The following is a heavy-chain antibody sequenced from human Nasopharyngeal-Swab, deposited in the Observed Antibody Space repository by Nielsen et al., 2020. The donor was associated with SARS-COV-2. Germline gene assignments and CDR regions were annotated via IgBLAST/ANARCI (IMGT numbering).Heavy chain of an antibody. V-gene: IGHV3-30*18. Sequence: GESLQISCAASGFTFSNYGMHWVRQAPGKGLEWVAVISYDGNIKSYADSVRGRFLISRDNSHNTLYLQMSRLRTEDRAVYYCAKAFGEDQLAEDAFDAWGQGTMVTVSS. D-gene: IGHD3-16*01. CDR1: GFTFSNYG. CDR3: AKAFGEDQLAEDAFDA. CDR2: ISYDGNIK. J-gene: IGHJ3*01.